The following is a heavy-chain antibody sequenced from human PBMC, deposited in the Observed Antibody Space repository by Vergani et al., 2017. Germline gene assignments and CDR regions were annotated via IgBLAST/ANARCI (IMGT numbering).Heavy chain of an antibody. D-gene: IGHD3-22*01. J-gene: IGHJ6*02. CDR1: GFTFSSYS. CDR3: ASWGLDYYDREGMDV. Sequence: EVQLVESGGGLVKPGGSLRLSCAASGFTFSSYSMNWVRQAPGKGLEWVSSISSSSSYIYYADSVKGRFTISRDNAKNSLYLQMNSLRAEDTAVYYCASWGLDYYDREGMDVWGQGTTVTVSS. V-gene: IGHV3-21*01. CDR2: ISSSSSYI.